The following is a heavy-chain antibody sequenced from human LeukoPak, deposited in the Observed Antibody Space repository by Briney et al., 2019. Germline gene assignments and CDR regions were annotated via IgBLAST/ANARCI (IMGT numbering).Heavy chain of an antibody. D-gene: IGHD3-22*01. CDR2: ISAYNGNT. CDR3: AREGYSSGYYYWNY. J-gene: IGHJ4*02. Sequence: ASVKVSRKASGYTFTSYGISWVRQAPGQGLEWMGWISAYNGNTNYAQKLQGRVTMTTDTSTSTAYMELRSLRSDDTAVYYCAREGYSSGYYYWNYWGQGTLVTVSS. CDR1: GYTFTSYG. V-gene: IGHV1-18*01.